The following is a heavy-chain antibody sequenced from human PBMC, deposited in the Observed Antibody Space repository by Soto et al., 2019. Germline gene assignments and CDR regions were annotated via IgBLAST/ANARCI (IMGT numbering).Heavy chain of an antibody. CDR2: ISGSGGST. Sequence: PGGSLRLSCAASGFSFSTYAMSWVRQAPGKGLEWVSAISGSGGSTYFADSVKGWFTMSRDNSKNTLYLHMNSLRAEDTAVYYCAAKYDDFWSGPDYWGQGTLVTVSS. J-gene: IGHJ4*02. D-gene: IGHD3-3*01. V-gene: IGHV3-23*01. CDR3: AAKYDDFWSGPDY. CDR1: GFSFSTYA.